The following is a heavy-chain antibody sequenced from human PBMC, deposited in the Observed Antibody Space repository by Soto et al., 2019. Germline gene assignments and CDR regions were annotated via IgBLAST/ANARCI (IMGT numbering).Heavy chain of an antibody. J-gene: IGHJ4*02. Sequence: QLRESGPGLVKPSETLSLTCTVSGGSIRSYFWTWIRQPAGEGVEWIGRVYSTGSTTYRPSLKSRVAMSVHTSQNQISLRLISVTAADTARYFCAREAADDYSDYHDFWGQGIQVTVSS. V-gene: IGHV4-4*07. D-gene: IGHD4-4*01. CDR2: VYSTGST. CDR3: AREAADDYSDYHDF. CDR1: GGSIRSYF.